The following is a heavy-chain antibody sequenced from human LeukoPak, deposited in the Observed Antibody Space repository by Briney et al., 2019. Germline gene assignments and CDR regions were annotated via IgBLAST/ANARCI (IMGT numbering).Heavy chain of an antibody. CDR2: LYYSGST. D-gene: IGHD3-10*01. CDR1: GGSISSYY. J-gene: IGHJ4*02. CDR3: ARAGPGYSFDY. Sequence: SETLSLTCTVSGGSISSYYWSWIRQPPGKGLEWIGYLYYSGSTNYNPSLKSRVTISVDTSKNQFSLKLTSVAAADTAVYYCARAGPGYSFDYWGQGTPVTVSS. V-gene: IGHV4-59*08.